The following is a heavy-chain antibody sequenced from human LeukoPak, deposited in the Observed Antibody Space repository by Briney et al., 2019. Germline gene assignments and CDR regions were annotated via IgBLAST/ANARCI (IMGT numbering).Heavy chain of an antibody. CDR1: GFTFSDYY. D-gene: IGHD2-15*01. CDR2: VTSSGGTI. V-gene: IGHV3-11*01. CDR3: ARLSSGGGSDMDV. Sequence: GGSLRLSCAASGFTFSDYYMSWIRQAPGKGLEWVSYVTSSGGTIYYADSVKGRFTISRDNAKNSLYLQMNSLRAEDTAVYYCARLSSGGGSDMDVWGKGTTVTVSS. J-gene: IGHJ6*03.